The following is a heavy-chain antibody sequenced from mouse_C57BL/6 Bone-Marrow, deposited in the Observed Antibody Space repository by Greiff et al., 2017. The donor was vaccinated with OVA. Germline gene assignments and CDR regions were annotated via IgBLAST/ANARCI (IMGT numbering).Heavy chain of an antibody. D-gene: IGHD2-12*01. CDR2: INPYNGGT. V-gene: IGHV1-19*01. CDR1: GYTFTDYY. CDR3: ARYEDPFAY. Sequence: EVQLQQSGPVLVKPGASVKMSCKASGYTFTDYYMNWVKQSHGKSLEWIGVINPYNGGTSYNQKFKGKATLTVDKSSSTAYMELNSLTSEDSAVYYCARYEDPFAYWGQGTLVTVSA. J-gene: IGHJ3*01.